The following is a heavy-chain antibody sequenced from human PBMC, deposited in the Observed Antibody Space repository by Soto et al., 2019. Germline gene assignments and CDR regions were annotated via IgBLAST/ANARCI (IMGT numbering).Heavy chain of an antibody. CDR2: ISYDGSNK. D-gene: IGHD5-18*01. CDR1: GFTFSSYA. J-gene: IGHJ4*02. Sequence: PGGSLRLSCAASGFTFSSYAMHWVRQAPGKGLEWVAVISYDGSNKYYADSVKGRFTISRDNSKNTLYLQMNSLRAEDTAVYYCARGLFSQLWSPWGYWGQGTLVTVSS. V-gene: IGHV3-30-3*01. CDR3: ARGLFSQLWSPWGY.